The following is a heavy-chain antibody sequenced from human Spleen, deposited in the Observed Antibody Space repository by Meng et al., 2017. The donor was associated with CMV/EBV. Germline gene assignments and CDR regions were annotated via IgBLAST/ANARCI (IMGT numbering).Heavy chain of an antibody. CDR3: ARLDEPFYDYGLDV. D-gene: IGHD1-1*01. CDR1: GFTFGSYE. J-gene: IGHJ6*02. V-gene: IGHV3-48*03. Sequence: GESLKISCAASGFTFGSYEMNWVRQAPGKGLEWVSYIGSGGSAMYYADSVKGRFTISRDNAKNLLFLQINSLRVEDTAVYYCARLDEPFYDYGLDVWGQGATVTVSS. CDR2: IGSGGSAM.